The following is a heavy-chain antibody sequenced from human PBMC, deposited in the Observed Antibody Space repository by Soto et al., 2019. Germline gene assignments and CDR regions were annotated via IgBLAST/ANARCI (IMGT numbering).Heavy chain of an antibody. CDR3: ATAEGGYCSGGSCYDFNY. V-gene: IGHV1-24*01. CDR2: FDPEDGET. Sequence: ASVKVSCKXSGYTLTELSMHWVRQAPGKGLEWMGGFDPEDGETIYAQKFQGRVTMTEDTSTDTAYMELSSLRSEDTAVYYCATAEGGYCSGGSCYDFNYWGQGTLVTVSS. D-gene: IGHD2-15*01. J-gene: IGHJ4*02. CDR1: GYTLTELS.